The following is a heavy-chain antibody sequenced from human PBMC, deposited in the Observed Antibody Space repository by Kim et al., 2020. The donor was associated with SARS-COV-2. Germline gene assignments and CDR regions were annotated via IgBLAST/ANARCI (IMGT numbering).Heavy chain of an antibody. V-gene: IGHV3-30*04. J-gene: IGHJ6*02. CDR3: ARGSRSYGMDV. Sequence: GGSLRLSCAASGFTFSSYAMHWVRQAPGKGLEWVAVISYDGSNKYYADSVKGRFTISRDNSKNTLYLQMNSLRAEDTAVYYCARGSRSYGMDVWGQGTTVTVSS. CDR2: ISYDGSNK. CDR1: GFTFSSYA. D-gene: IGHD3-3*01.